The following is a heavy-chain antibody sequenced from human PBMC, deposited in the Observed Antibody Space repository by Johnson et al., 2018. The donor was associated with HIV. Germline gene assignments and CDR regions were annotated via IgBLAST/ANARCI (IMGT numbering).Heavy chain of an antibody. CDR3: ARAHDYGCLSI. V-gene: IGHV3-13*01. D-gene: IGHD4-17*01. CDR1: GFTFSSYA. CDR2: IGTTGDT. J-gene: IGHJ3*02. Sequence: VQLVESGGGLVQPGGSLRLSCAASGFTFSSYAMSWVRQAPGKGLEWVSTIGTTGDTYYPGSVKGRFTISREFARNSLYLQMNSLRAGDTGVYYCARAHDYGCLSIWGQGTMVTVSS.